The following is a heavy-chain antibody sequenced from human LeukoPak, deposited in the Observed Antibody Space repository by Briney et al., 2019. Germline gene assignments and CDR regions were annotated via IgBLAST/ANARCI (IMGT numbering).Heavy chain of an antibody. Sequence: PSETLSLTCTVFGGSISSYYWSWIRQPPGKGLEWIGDIYYSGSTNYNPSLKSRDTISVDTSKNKFSLKLSSVTAAKTAVDYCAGADSSHPGFRFVYWGQGTLVTVSS. D-gene: IGHD6-6*01. CDR2: IYYSGST. CDR1: GGSISSYY. J-gene: IGHJ4*02. V-gene: IGHV4-59*08. CDR3: AGADSSHPGFRFVY.